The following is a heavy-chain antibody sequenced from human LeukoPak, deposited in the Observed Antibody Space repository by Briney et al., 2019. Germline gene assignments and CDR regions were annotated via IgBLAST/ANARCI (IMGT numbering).Heavy chain of an antibody. Sequence: PGGSLRLSCAASGFTFSSYSMNWVRQAPGKGLEWVSYISSSSSTIYYADSVKGRFTISRDNAKNSLYLQMNSLRAEDTAVYYCARDQEWLPSYSGSSICHFDYWGQGTLVTVSS. D-gene: IGHD1-26*01. V-gene: IGHV3-48*01. J-gene: IGHJ4*02. CDR3: ARDQEWLPSYSGSSICHFDY. CDR2: ISSSSSTI. CDR1: GFTFSSYS.